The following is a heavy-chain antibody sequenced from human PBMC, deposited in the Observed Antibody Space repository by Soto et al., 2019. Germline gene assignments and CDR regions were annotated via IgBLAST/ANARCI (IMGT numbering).Heavy chain of an antibody. D-gene: IGHD1-26*01. V-gene: IGHV4-39*01. CDR1: GGSISSSNYY. CDR2: MYDGGTT. J-gene: IGHJ4*02. CDR3: GVGTKGNAYFDY. Sequence: QLQLQESGPGLVKPSETLSLTCTVSGGSISSSNYYLGWIRQPPGKGLEWIGSMYDGGTTYYNPSLKSRVTISVDTSKNQFSLKLSSVIAADTTVYFCGVGTKGNAYFDYWGQGTLVTVSS.